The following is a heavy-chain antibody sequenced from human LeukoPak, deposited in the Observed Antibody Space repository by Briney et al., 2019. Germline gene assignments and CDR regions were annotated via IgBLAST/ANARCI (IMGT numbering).Heavy chain of an antibody. J-gene: IGHJ4*02. V-gene: IGHV3-48*03. Sequence: GGSLRLSCAASGFTFSSYEMNWVRQAPGKGLEWVSYISSSGSTIYYADSVKGRFTISRDNAKNSLDLQMNSLRAEDTAVYYCARDWYSGSYPLDYWGQGTLVTVSS. CDR1: GFTFSSYE. CDR2: ISSSGSTI. CDR3: ARDWYSGSYPLDY. D-gene: IGHD1-26*01.